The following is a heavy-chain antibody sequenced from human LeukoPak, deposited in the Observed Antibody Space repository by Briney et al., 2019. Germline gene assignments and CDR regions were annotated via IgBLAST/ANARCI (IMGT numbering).Heavy chain of an antibody. Sequence: SETLSLTCAVYGGSFSGYYWSWIRQPPGKGLEWIGEINHSGSTNYNPSLKSRVTISVDTSKNQFSLKLSSVTAADTAAYYCARARVGDFWSGYYPPYFDYWGQGTLVTVSS. CDR2: INHSGST. J-gene: IGHJ4*02. V-gene: IGHV4-34*01. CDR1: GGSFSGYY. D-gene: IGHD3-3*01. CDR3: ARARVGDFWSGYYPPYFDY.